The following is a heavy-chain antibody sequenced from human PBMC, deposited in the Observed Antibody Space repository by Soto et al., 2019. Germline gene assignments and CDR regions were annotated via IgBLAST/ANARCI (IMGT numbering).Heavy chain of an antibody. CDR1: GFTFSNAW. J-gene: IGHJ4*02. V-gene: IGHV3-15*01. D-gene: IGHD3-22*01. CDR3: ARQRTYFDSPTY. Sequence: GGSLRLSCAASGFTFSNAWMSWVRQAPGKGLEWVGRIKSKTDGGTTDYAAPVKGQVTLSANKSTNTAYLQWSSLKASDTAMYYCARQRTYFDSPTYWGQGALVTVSS. CDR2: IKSKTDGGTT.